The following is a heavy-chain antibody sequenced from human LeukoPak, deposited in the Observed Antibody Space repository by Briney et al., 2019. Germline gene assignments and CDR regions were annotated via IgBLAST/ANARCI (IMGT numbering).Heavy chain of an antibody. Sequence: PGRSLRLSXAASGLTFSNYGMHWVRQAPGKGLEWVAVIWYDGSNKYHADSVKGRFTISRDNSKNTPYLEMNSLRADDTAVYYCANHCSGGSCYPYWGQGTLVTVS. J-gene: IGHJ4*02. CDR1: GLTFSNYG. D-gene: IGHD2-15*01. V-gene: IGHV3-33*06. CDR2: IWYDGSNK. CDR3: ANHCSGGSCYPY.